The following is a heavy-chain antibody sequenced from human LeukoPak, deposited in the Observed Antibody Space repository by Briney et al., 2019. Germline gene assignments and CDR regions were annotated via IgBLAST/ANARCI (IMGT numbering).Heavy chain of an antibody. CDR1: GFTFSVYT. J-gene: IGHJ4*02. Sequence: GGSLRLSCAASGFTFSVYTMNWVRQAPGKGLEWVSDISSGSSSIYYADSVKGRFTISRDNSKNTLYLQMNSLRAEDTAVYYCAKDLRGATDWTRYYFDYWGQGTLVTVSS. CDR3: AKDLRGATDWTRYYFDY. CDR2: ISSGSSSI. D-gene: IGHD1-26*01. V-gene: IGHV3-48*01.